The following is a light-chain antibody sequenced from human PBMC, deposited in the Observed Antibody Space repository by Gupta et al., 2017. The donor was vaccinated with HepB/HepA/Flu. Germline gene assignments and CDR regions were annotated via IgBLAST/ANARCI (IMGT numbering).Light chain of an antibody. CDR2: GAS. V-gene: IGKV3-20*01. CDR3: QHFDSTPFT. Sequence: EIVLTQSPGTLSLSPGERATLSCRASQSIRSTYLTWYQQKPGQAPRLLIYGASNRATGIPDRFSGCGSGTDFTLTISRLEPEDFAVYYCQHFDSTPFTFGPGTKVDIK. CDR1: QSIRSTY. J-gene: IGKJ3*01.